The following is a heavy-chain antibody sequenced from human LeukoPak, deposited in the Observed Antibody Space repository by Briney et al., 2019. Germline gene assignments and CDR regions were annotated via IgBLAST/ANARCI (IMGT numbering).Heavy chain of an antibody. J-gene: IGHJ4*02. V-gene: IGHV4-34*01. Sequence: SETLSLTCAVYGGSFSGYYWSWIRQPPGKGLEWIGEINHSGSTNYNPSLKSRVTISVDTSKNQFSLKLSSVTAADTAVYYCAGGGYSSGLSTRFFDYWGQGTLVTVSS. CDR1: GGSFSGYY. D-gene: IGHD6-25*01. CDR2: INHSGST. CDR3: AGGGYSSGLSTRFFDY.